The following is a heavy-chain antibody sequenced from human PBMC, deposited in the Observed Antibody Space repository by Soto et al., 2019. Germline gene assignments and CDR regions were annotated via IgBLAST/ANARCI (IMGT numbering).Heavy chain of an antibody. Sequence: GGSLRLSCAASGFTFSSYSMSWVRQAPGKGLEWVSSISASGGSIYHADSVKGRFTISRDNSKCALYLQMNSLRAEDTAVYYCAKVVGWSSSSKVGRFDHWGQGTQVTVSS. J-gene: IGHJ4*02. CDR1: GFTFSSYS. V-gene: IGHV3-23*01. CDR3: AKVVGWSSSSKVGRFDH. D-gene: IGHD6-6*01. CDR2: ISASGGSI.